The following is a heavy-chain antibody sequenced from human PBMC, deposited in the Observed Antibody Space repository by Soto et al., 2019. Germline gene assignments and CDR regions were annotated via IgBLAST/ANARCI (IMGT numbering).Heavy chain of an antibody. CDR1: RLTFSKSG. D-gene: IGHD3-22*01. CDR3: ATELLRSGSPRDF. CDR2: ISNDGRNQ. J-gene: IGHJ4*02. Sequence: QVQLVESGGGVVQPGRSLRLSCAASRLTFSKSGMHWVRQAPGKGLEWVAVISNDGRNQYYADSVKGRFTISRDNSKDTLYLQMDSLRTEDTAVYYCATELLRSGSPRDFWGQGTLVTVSS. V-gene: IGHV3-30*03.